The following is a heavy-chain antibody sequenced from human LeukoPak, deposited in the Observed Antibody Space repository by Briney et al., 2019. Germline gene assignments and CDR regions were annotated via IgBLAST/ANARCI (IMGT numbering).Heavy chain of an antibody. CDR1: GFTFSIYA. V-gene: IGHV3-30-3*01. D-gene: IGHD6-6*01. CDR3: DPHDSSSHF. J-gene: IGHJ4*02. Sequence: GRSLRLSCAASGFTFSIYAMHWVRQAPGKGLEWVAFISSDGSNKYCADSVKGRFTISRDNSKNTLYLQMNSLRDEDTAVYYCDPHDSSSHFWGQGTLVTVSS. CDR2: ISSDGSNK.